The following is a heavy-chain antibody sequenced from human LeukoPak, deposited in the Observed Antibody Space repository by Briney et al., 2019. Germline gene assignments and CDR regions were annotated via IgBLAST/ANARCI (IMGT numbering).Heavy chain of an antibody. Sequence: GRSLRLSCAASGFTFSSYAMHWVRQAPGKGLEWVAVISYDGSNKYYADSVKGRFTISRDNAKNSLYLQMNSLRAEDTAVYYCARDGRWINYYDGSSPVWGQGTLVTVSS. CDR1: GFTFSSYA. V-gene: IGHV3-30*04. D-gene: IGHD3-22*01. J-gene: IGHJ4*02. CDR2: ISYDGSNK. CDR3: ARDGRWINYYDGSSPV.